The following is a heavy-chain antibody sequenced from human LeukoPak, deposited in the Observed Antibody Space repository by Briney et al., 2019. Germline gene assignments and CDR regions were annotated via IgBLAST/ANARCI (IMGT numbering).Heavy chain of an antibody. V-gene: IGHV1-18*01. J-gene: IGHJ4*02. CDR1: GYTFTDYG. CDR3: ARNRGLLPFETFDY. CDR2: ISTYNGNT. Sequence: ASVKVSCKASGYTFTDYGINWVRQAPGQGLEWMAWISTYNGNTNYAQKLQGRVTMTTGTSTSTAYMELRSLRSDDTAVYYCARNRGLLPFETFDYWGQGTLVTVSS. D-gene: IGHD1-14*01.